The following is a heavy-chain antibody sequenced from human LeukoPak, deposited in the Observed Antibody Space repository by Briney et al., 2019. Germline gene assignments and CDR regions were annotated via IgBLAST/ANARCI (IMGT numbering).Heavy chain of an antibody. Sequence: ETEGSLRLSCAASGFTLNNAWMSWVRQAPGKGLEWLGRIKRETDGGTIDYAAPVKGRFTISRDDSRNTLYLQMDSLKIEDTAVYYCTTDRYYDNSELQFQHWGQGTLVTVSS. J-gene: IGHJ1*01. CDR2: IKRETDGGTI. V-gene: IGHV3-15*01. CDR3: TTDRYYDNSELQFQH. CDR1: GFTLNNAW. D-gene: IGHD3-22*01.